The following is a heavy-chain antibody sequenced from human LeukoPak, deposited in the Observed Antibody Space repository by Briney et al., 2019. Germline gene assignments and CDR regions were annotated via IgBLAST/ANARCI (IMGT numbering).Heavy chain of an antibody. V-gene: IGHV3-21*01. CDR1: GFSFSSYS. D-gene: IGHD6-6*01. J-gene: IGHJ4*02. CDR3: AREWYSSSSSPTFDY. CDR2: ISSSSSYI. Sequence: GGSLRLSCAASGFSFSSYSMNWVRQAPGKGLEGVSSISSSSSYIYYADSVKGRFTISRDNAKNSLYLQMNSLRAEDTAVYYCAREWYSSSSSPTFDYWGQGTLVTVSS.